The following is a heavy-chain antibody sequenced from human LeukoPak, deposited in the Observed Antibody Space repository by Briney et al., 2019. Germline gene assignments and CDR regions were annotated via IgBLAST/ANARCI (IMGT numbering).Heavy chain of an antibody. Sequence: GGSLRLSCAASGFTFDDYTMHWVRQAPGKGLEWVSGISWNSGSISYADSVKGRFTISRDNAKNSLYLQMNSLRAEDTALYYCAKASRLAAAARGWFDPWGQGTLVTVSS. CDR1: GFTFDDYT. D-gene: IGHD6-13*01. V-gene: IGHV3-9*01. CDR3: AKASRLAAAARGWFDP. J-gene: IGHJ5*02. CDR2: ISWNSGSI.